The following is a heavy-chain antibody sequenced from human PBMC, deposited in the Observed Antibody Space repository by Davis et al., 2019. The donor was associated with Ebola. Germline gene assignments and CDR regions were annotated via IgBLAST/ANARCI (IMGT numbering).Heavy chain of an antibody. CDR2: IQYDGSNK. CDR3: ARDRQYGSGPRGAFDI. CDR1: GFTFNIFD. D-gene: IGHD3-10*01. J-gene: IGHJ3*02. V-gene: IGHV3-30*02. Sequence: GESLKISCAASGFTFNIFDMHWVRQAPGKGLEWVAFIQYDGSNKYYADSVKGRFTISRDNAKNSLYLQMNSLRDEDTAVYYCARDRQYGSGPRGAFDIWGQGTMVTVSS.